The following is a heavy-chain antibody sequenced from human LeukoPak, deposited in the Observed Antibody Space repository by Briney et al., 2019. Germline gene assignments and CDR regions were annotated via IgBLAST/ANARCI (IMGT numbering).Heavy chain of an antibody. Sequence: GGSLRLSCAASGFTFSNYAMSWVRQAPGKGLEWVSGITGSGGSTYYTDSVRGRFTISRDHSRNTLYLQMNSLRAEDTALYYCAKDSGFCSSTSYCTYFGYWGQGTLVTVSS. D-gene: IGHD2-2*02. J-gene: IGHJ4*02. V-gene: IGHV3-23*01. CDR2: ITGSGGST. CDR1: GFTFSNYA. CDR3: AKDSGFCSSTSYCTYFGY.